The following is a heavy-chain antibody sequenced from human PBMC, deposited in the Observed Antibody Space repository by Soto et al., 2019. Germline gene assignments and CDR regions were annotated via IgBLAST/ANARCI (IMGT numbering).Heavy chain of an antibody. V-gene: IGHV4-38-2*01. J-gene: IGHJ5*02. Sequence: SETLSLTCAVSGYSISSGYYWGWIRQPPGKGLEWIGSIYHSGSTYYNPSLKSRVTISVDTSKNQFSLKLSSVTAADTAVYYCARAHHYDSSGPPPNSFDPWGQGTLVTV. CDR3: ARAHHYDSSGPPPNSFDP. CDR2: IYHSGST. D-gene: IGHD3-22*01. CDR1: GYSISSGYY.